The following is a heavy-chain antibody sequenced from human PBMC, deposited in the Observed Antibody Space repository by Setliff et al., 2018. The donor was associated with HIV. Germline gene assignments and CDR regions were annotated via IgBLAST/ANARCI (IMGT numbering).Heavy chain of an antibody. D-gene: IGHD2-2*01. CDR3: GRVPWTVPLVRL. J-gene: IGHJ4*02. V-gene: IGHV4-61*08. CDR1: GGSISSGDYY. Sequence: PSETLSLTCTVSGGSISSGDYYWSWIRQPPGKGLEWIGYIYYSGSTNYNPALQSRVTISIDTSKIQFSLKMNSVTAADTAIYYCGRVPWTVPLVRLWGQGTLVTVSS. CDR2: IYYSGST.